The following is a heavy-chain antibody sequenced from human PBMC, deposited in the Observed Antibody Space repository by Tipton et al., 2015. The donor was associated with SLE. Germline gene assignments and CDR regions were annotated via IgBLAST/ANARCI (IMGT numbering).Heavy chain of an antibody. J-gene: IGHJ6*02. D-gene: IGHD6-13*01. Sequence: GSLRLSCAASGFNFSNYAMTWVRQAPGKGLEWVSMIYSGDNTYYADSVKGRFTISRDDSKNTLYLQMNSLRGEDTAVYYCAKDERLHYSSFSTYHFYGMDVWGQGTTVTVSS. CDR3: AKDERLHYSSFSTYHFYGMDV. CDR2: IYSGDNT. CDR1: GFNFSNYA. V-gene: IGHV3-23*03.